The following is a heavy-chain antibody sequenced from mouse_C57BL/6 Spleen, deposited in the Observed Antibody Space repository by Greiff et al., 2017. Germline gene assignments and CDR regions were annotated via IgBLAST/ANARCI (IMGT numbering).Heavy chain of an antibody. D-gene: IGHD1-1*01. Sequence: QVQLQQPGAELVKPGASVKLSCKASGYTFTSYWMQWVKQRPGQGLEWIGEIDPSDSYTNYNQKFKGKATLTVDTSSSTAYMQLSSLTSEDSAVYYCARRAKSYGSSYGYWGQGTTLTVSS. CDR2: IDPSDSYT. CDR1: GYTFTSYW. J-gene: IGHJ2*01. CDR3: ARRAKSYGSSYGY. V-gene: IGHV1-50*01.